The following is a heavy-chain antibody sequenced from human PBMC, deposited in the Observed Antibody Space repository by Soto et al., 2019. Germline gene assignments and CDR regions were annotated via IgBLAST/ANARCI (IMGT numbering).Heavy chain of an antibody. D-gene: IGHD1-26*01. CDR1: GFTFSSYG. Sequence: QVQLVESGGGVVQPGRSLRLSCAASGFTFSSYGMHWVRQAPGKGLEWVAVISYDGSNKYYADSVKGRFTISRDNSKNTLYLQMNILRAEDTAVYYCAKDDSGSWYYFDFLGQGTLVTVSS. CDR3: AKDDSGSWYYFDF. J-gene: IGHJ4*02. V-gene: IGHV3-30*18. CDR2: ISYDGSNK.